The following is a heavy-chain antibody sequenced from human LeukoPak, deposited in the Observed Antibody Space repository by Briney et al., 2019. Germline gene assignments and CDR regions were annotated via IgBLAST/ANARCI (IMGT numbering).Heavy chain of an antibody. Sequence: GGSLTLSCAASGFTFSDAWMNWVRQAPGKGLEWVANIKQDGSEKYYVDSVKGRFTISRDNAKNSLYLQMNSLRAEDTAVYYCARDFIRYHYFDYWGQGTLVTVSS. V-gene: IGHV3-7*01. CDR1: GFTFSDAW. CDR3: ARDFIRYHYFDY. J-gene: IGHJ4*02. D-gene: IGHD1-26*01. CDR2: IKQDGSEK.